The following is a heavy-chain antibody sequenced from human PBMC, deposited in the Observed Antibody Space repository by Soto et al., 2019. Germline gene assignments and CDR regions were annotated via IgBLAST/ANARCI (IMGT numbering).Heavy chain of an antibody. CDR3: ARDVISRHYYYGMDV. J-gene: IGHJ6*02. CDR1: GFTVSSNY. D-gene: IGHD3-16*02. V-gene: IGHV3-53*01. Sequence: GGSLRLSCAASGFTVSSNYMSWVRQAPGKGLEWVSVIYSGGSTYYADSVKGRFTISRDNSKNTLYLQMNSLRAEDTAVYYCARDVISRHYYYGMDVWGQGTTVTVSS. CDR2: IYSGGST.